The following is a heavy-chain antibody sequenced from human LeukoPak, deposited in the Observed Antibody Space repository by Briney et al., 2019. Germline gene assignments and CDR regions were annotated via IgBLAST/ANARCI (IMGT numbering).Heavy chain of an antibody. CDR3: ARNPGYKENWFDP. D-gene: IGHD1-14*01. J-gene: IGHJ5*02. V-gene: IGHV1-2*02. Sequence: RASVKVSCKASGYTFTGYYMHWVRQAPGQGLEWMGWINPNSGGTNYAQKFQGRVTMTRDTSISTAYMELRSLRSDDTAVYYCARNPGYKENWFDPWGQGTLVTVSS. CDR1: GYTFTGYY. CDR2: INPNSGGT.